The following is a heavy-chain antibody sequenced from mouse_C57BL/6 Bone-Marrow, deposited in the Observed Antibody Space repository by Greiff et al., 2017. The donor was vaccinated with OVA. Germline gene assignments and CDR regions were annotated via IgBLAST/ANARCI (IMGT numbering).Heavy chain of an antibody. Sequence: VKLMESGAELVKPGASVKLSCKASGYTFTEYTIHWVKQRSGQGLEWIGWFYPESGSIKYNEKFKDKATLTADKSSSTVYMELSRLTSEDSAVYFSARHPYRSGYGYAMDYWGQGTSVTVSS. V-gene: IGHV1-62-2*01. CDR1: GYTFTEYT. D-gene: IGHD3-2*02. CDR3: ARHPYRSGYGYAMDY. J-gene: IGHJ4*01. CDR2: FYPESGSI.